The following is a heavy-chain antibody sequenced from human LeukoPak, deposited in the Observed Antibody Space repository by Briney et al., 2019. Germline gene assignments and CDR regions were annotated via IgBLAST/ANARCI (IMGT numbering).Heavy chain of an antibody. J-gene: IGHJ5*02. D-gene: IGHD3-10*01. Sequence: PGGSLRLSCAASGFTFSDYYMSWIRQAPGKGLEWVSYISSSGSTIYYADSVKGRFTISRDNVKNSLYLQMNSLRAEDTAVYYCAKDFSVGVTMIRGPFDPWGQGTLVTVSS. CDR2: ISSSGSTI. CDR1: GFTFSDYY. CDR3: AKDFSVGVTMIRGPFDP. V-gene: IGHV3-11*01.